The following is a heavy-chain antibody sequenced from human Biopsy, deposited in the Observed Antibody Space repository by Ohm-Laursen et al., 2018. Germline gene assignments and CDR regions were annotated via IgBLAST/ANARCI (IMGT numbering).Heavy chain of an antibody. J-gene: IGHJ2*01. CDR1: GDSISSYY. Sequence: PGTLSLTCTVSGDSISSYYWGWIRQPPGKGLEWIGYVYYTGSTDYNPSLQSRVTISVDTSKNHFSLRLRSVTPADTAIYYCARDRGYYSDRTVPGYFDLWGRGTLVTVSS. CDR2: VYYTGST. V-gene: IGHV4-59*01. CDR3: ARDRGYYSDRTVPGYFDL. D-gene: IGHD3-22*01.